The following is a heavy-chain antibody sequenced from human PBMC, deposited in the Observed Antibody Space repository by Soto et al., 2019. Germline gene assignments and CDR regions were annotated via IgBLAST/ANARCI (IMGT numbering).Heavy chain of an antibody. CDR1: GGSISSYY. CDR2: IYYSGST. D-gene: IGHD3-9*01. CDR3: ARHLQYFDWLSIEYYFDY. Sequence: SETLSLTCTVSGGSISSYYWSWIRQPPGKGLEWIGYIYYSGSTNYNPSLKSRVTISVDTSKNQFSLKLSSVTAADTAVYYCARHLQYFDWLSIEYYFDYWGQGTLVTVSS. V-gene: IGHV4-59*08. J-gene: IGHJ4*02.